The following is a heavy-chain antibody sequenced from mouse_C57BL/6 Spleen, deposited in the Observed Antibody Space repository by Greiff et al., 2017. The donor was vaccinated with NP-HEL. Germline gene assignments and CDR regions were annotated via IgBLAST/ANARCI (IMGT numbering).Heavy chain of an antibody. V-gene: IGHV1-69*01. Sequence: QVQLQQPGAELVMPGASVKLSCKASGYTFTSYWMHWVKQRPGQGLEWIGEIDPFDSYTNYNQKFKGKSTLTVDKSSSTAYMQLSSLTSEDSAVYYCARTYYDYGYAMDYWGQGTSVTVSS. CDR1: GYTFTSYW. D-gene: IGHD2-4*01. CDR2: IDPFDSYT. J-gene: IGHJ4*01. CDR3: ARTYYDYGYAMDY.